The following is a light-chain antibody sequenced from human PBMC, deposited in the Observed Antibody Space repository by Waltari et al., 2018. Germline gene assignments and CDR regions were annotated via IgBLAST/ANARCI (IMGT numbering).Light chain of an antibody. J-gene: IGLJ1*01. CDR2: DVT. Sequence: QSALTQPASVSGSPGQSTPIPCAGTSRDVGTYNFVRWYQQQPAKAPTLMIYDVTYRPSGVSNRFSGSKSGNTASLTISGLQAEDEADYYCNSYTSRGTHVFGTGTKVTVL. CDR1: SRDVGTYNF. V-gene: IGLV2-14*01. CDR3: NSYTSRGTHV.